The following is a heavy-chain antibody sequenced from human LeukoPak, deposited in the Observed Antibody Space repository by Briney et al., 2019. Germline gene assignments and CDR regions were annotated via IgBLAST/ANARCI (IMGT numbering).Heavy chain of an antibody. V-gene: IGHV3-21*04. CDR2: ISSSSTYI. CDR1: GFTFSSYS. D-gene: IGHD2-15*01. J-gene: IGHJ6*02. Sequence: GGSLRLSCAASGFTFSSYSMDWVRQAPGKGLEWVSSISSSSTYIYYADSVKGRFTISRDNSKNTLYLQMNSLRAEDTAVYYCAKPLPYCSGGSCYPKYYYYYYGMDVWGQGTTVTVSS. CDR3: AKPLPYCSGGSCYPKYYYYYYGMDV.